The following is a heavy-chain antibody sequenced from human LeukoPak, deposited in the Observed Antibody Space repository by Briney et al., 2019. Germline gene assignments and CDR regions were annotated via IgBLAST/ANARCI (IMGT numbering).Heavy chain of an antibody. Sequence: SETLSLTCTVSGGSVSSYYWNWIRQSPGKGLEWIGYIYSSGSTKYNHFLKSRVTFSIDTSKNQFSLRLNSVTAADTAVYYCARGLNFYDSPEGYFHHWGQGTLVIVSS. CDR2: IYSSGST. CDR3: ARGLNFYDSPEGYFHH. CDR1: GGSVSSYY. V-gene: IGHV4-59*02. D-gene: IGHD3-22*01. J-gene: IGHJ1*01.